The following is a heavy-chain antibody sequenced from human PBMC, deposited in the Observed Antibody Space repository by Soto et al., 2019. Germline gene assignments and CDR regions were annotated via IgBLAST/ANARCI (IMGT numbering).Heavy chain of an antibody. CDR1: GFTFSSYS. J-gene: IGHJ6*02. CDR3: ARDITPTIAVAGHEFYYYYYYGMDV. CDR2: ISSSSSYI. D-gene: IGHD6-19*01. V-gene: IGHV3-21*01. Sequence: GGSLRLSCAASGFTFSSYSMNWVRQAPGKGLEWVSSISSSSSYIYYADSVKDRFTISRDNAKNSLYLQMNSLRAEDTAVYYCARDITPTIAVAGHEFYYYYYYGMDVWGQGTTVTVSS.